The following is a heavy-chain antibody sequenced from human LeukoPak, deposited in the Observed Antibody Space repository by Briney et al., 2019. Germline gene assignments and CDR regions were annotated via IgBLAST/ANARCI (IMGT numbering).Heavy chain of an antibody. CDR1: GGSISSYY. CDR2: IYYSGST. CDR3: AREVENRARGFDM. J-gene: IGHJ3*02. V-gene: IGHV4-59*12. Sequence: SETLSLTCTVSGGSISSYYWSWIRQPPGKGLEWIGYIYYSGSTNYNPSLKSRVTISVDTSKNQFSLKLSSVTAADTAVYYCAREVENRARGFDMWGQGTMVTVSS. D-gene: IGHD1-1*01.